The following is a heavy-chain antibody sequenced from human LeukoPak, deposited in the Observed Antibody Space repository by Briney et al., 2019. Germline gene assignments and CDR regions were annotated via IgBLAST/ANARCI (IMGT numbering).Heavy chain of an antibody. CDR3: AKVGAYGDYARHDY. CDR1: GYSISSGYY. D-gene: IGHD4-17*01. CDR2: MYHSGSS. J-gene: IGHJ4*02. V-gene: IGHV4-38-2*01. Sequence: SETLSLTCDVSGYSISSGYYWAWIRQPPGKGLEWIGSMYHSGSSYYNPSLKSPITISVDTSKNQFSLKLSSVTAADTAVYYCAKVGAYGDYARHDYWGQGTLVTISS.